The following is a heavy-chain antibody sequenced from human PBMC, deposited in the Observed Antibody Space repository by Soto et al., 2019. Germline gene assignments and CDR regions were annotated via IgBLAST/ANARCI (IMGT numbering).Heavy chain of an antibody. CDR2: IRGKANDYGT. D-gene: IGHD3-3*01. CDR3: GRGVYGLWRGNSKGTDY. J-gene: IGHJ4*02. CDR1: GFTFSGSA. V-gene: IGHV3-73*02. Sequence: EGQLVESGGGLVQPGGSLKVSRAASGFTFSGSAMHWVRQAAGKGLEWVGRIRGKANDYGTAYALSVKGRFTLSRDDSTNTASRQMDSLQTEETAVYCCGRGVYGLWRGNSKGTDYWGQGSVVPVAS.